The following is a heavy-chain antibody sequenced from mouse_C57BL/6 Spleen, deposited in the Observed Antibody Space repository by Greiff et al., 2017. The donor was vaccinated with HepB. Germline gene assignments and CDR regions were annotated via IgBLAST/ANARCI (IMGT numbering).Heavy chain of an antibody. V-gene: IGHV6-3*01. CDR3: TAYYSNFWYFDV. D-gene: IGHD2-5*01. CDR1: GFTFSNYW. J-gene: IGHJ1*03. CDR2: IRLKSDNYAT. Sequence: EVQVVESGGGLVQPGGSMKLSCVASGFTFSNYWMNWVRQSPEKGLEWVAQIRLKSDNYATHYAESVKGRFTISRDDSKSSVDLQMNNLRAEDTGIYYCTAYYSNFWYFDVWGTGTTVTVSS.